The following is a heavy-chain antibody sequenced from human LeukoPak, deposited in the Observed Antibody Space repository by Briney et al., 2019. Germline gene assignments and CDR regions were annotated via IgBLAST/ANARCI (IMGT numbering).Heavy chain of an antibody. CDR3: ARASSSWYYFDY. CDR1: GGSISSSNW. V-gene: IGHV4-4*02. CDR2: IYHSGST. D-gene: IGHD6-13*01. J-gene: IGHJ4*02. Sequence: PSETLSLTCAVSGGSISSSNWWSWVRQPPGKGLEWIGEIYHSGSTNYNPSLKSRVTISVDKSKNQFSLKLSSVPAADTAVYYCARASSSWYYFDYWGQGTLVTVSS.